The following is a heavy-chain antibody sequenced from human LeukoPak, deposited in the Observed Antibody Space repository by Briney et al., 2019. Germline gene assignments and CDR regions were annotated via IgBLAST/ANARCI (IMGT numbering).Heavy chain of an antibody. CDR3: AKDDGDGGHFDY. D-gene: IGHD4-23*01. CDR2: IKQDGSEK. J-gene: IGHJ4*02. V-gene: IGHV3-7*01. CDR1: GFTFSSYW. Sequence: GGSLRLSCAASGFTFSSYWMGWVRQAPGKGLEWVANIKQDGSEKYYVDSVKGRFTISRDNAKNTLYLQMNSLRPEDTAVYYCAKDDGDGGHFDYWGQGTLVTVSS.